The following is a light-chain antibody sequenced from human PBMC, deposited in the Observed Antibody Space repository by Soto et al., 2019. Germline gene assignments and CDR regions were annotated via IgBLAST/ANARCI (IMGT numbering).Light chain of an antibody. CDR1: SGSVSTNYY. V-gene: IGLV8-61*01. Sequence: QTVVTQEPSFSVSPGGTVTLTCGLSSGSVSTNYYPSWYQQTPGQAPRTLIYSTSTRSSGVPDRFSGSILGNRAALTIRGAQADDESNYYCLLYMSGGISVFGGGTKVTVL. CDR3: LLYMSGGISV. J-gene: IGLJ2*01. CDR2: STS.